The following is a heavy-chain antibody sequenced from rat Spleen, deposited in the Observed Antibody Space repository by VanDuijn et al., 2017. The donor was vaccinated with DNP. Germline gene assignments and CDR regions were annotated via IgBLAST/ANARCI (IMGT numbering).Heavy chain of an antibody. Sequence: EVQLVESGGGLVQPGRSLKLSCAASGFTFSNYDMAWVRQAPTKGLEWVASINPSGGSSYYRASVQGRFTISRDNAKSTLYLQMDSLRSEDMATYYCARPIYNNHGGFAYWGQGTLVTVSS. D-gene: IGHD1-10*01. J-gene: IGHJ3*01. CDR2: INPSGGSS. CDR3: ARPIYNNHGGFAY. V-gene: IGHV5-25*01. CDR1: GFTFSNYD.